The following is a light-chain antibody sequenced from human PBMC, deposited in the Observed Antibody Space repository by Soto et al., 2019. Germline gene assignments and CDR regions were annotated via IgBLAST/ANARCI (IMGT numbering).Light chain of an antibody. V-gene: IGLV2-14*01. J-gene: IGLJ1*01. CDR1: NTDLGVYGY. Sequence: QSALFQPASVSGSFGQSITISCSGPNTDLGVYGYVSWYQHQPGKAPKLLIYDVNNRPSGISDRFSGSKSGDTASLTISGLQAEDEADYFCFSKISGFVYGFGTGTKVTVL. CDR3: FSKISGFVYG. CDR2: DVN.